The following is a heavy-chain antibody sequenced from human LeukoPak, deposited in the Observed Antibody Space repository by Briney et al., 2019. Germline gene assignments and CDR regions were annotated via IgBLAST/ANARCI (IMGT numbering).Heavy chain of an antibody. CDR2: ISADGSST. J-gene: IGHJ6*03. V-gene: IGHV3-74*01. Sequence: GGSLRLSCAASGFTFSNNWMHWVRQAPGKGLVWVSRISADGSSTSYADSVKGRFTISRDNAKNSLYLQMNSLRAEDTALYYCARDGLQTYYYYYYMDVWGKGTTVTVSS. CDR1: GFTFSNNW. CDR3: ARDGLQTYYYYYYMDV. D-gene: IGHD3-16*01.